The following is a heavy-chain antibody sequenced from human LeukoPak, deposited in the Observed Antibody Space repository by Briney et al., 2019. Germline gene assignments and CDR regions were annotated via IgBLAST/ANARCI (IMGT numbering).Heavy chain of an antibody. CDR3: ARAPPRRCLGNDCYPIFDF. CDR1: GDSIISSY. Sequence: SETLSLTCTVSGDSIISSYWSWIRQPPGKGLEWMAYMTFNGKTDYNPPLNSRVTISLDTSKNQFSLILSSVTTADTAVYYCARAPPRRCLGNDCYPIFDFWGQGSLVTVSS. D-gene: IGHD2-21*02. J-gene: IGHJ4*02. CDR2: MTFNGKT. V-gene: IGHV4-59*01.